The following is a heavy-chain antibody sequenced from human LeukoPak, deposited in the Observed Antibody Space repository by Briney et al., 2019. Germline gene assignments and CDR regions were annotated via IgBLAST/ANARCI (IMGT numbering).Heavy chain of an antibody. CDR3: ARTSTSSGWYDGYYYGMDV. D-gene: IGHD6-19*01. V-gene: IGHV4-30-2*01. CDR1: GGSMSSGGYY. Sequence: PSETLSLTCSVSGGSMSSGGYYWSWIRQPPGKGLEWIGYIYHSGNTHYNPSLRSRVTISVDRSKNQFSLKLSSVTAADTAVYYCARTSTSSGWYDGYYYGMDVWGQGTTVTVSS. J-gene: IGHJ6*02. CDR2: IYHSGNT.